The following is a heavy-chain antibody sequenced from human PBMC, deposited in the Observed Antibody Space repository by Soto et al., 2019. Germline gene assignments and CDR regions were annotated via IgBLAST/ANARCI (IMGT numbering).Heavy chain of an antibody. Sequence: GASVKVSCKASGYTFTSYAMNWVRQAPGQGLEWMGWINTNTGNPTYAQGFTGRFVFSLDTSVSTAYLQICSLKAVDTAVYYCAKVLRVSPRGYEWLPPLVYGMDVWGQGTTVTVSS. CDR1: GYTFTSYA. CDR2: INTNTGNP. D-gene: IGHD3-3*01. CDR3: AKVLRVSPRGYEWLPPLVYGMDV. V-gene: IGHV7-4-1*01. J-gene: IGHJ6*02.